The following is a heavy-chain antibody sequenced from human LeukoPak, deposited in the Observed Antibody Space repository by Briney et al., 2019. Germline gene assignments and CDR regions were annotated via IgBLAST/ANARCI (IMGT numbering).Heavy chain of an antibody. Sequence: ASVKVSCKASGGTFSSYAISWVRQAPGQGLEWMGRINPNSGGTNYAQKFQGRVTMTRDTSISTAYMELSRLRSDDTAVYYCARGNKLRPSDYWGQGTPVTVSS. J-gene: IGHJ4*02. D-gene: IGHD4-17*01. CDR1: GGTFSSYA. CDR2: INPNSGGT. V-gene: IGHV1-2*06. CDR3: ARGNKLRPSDY.